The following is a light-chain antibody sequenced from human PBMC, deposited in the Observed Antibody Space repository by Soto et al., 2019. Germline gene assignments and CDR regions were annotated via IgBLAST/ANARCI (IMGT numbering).Light chain of an antibody. CDR2: GAS. Sequence: EIVMTQSPATLSLSPGERATLSCRASQSVSSNLAWYQQKPGQAPSLLIFGASTRATGIPDRFSGSGSGTDFTLTISRLEPEDFAVYYCQQYGRSPTTFGQGTKVDIK. V-gene: IGKV3-20*01. J-gene: IGKJ1*01. CDR3: QQYGRSPTT. CDR1: QSVSSN.